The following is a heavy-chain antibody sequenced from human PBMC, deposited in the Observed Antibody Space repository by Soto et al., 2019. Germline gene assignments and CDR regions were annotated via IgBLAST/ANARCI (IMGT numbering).Heavy chain of an antibody. CDR2: IWYDGSNK. CDR1: GFTFSSYG. V-gene: IGHV3-33*01. Sequence: QVQLVESGGGVVQPGRSLRLSCAASGFTFSSYGMHWVRQAPGKGLEWVAVIWYDGSNKYYADSVKGRFTISRDNSKNTLYLQRNSLRAEDTAVYYCARESYGDYSDAFDIWGQGTMVTVSS. J-gene: IGHJ3*02. D-gene: IGHD4-17*01. CDR3: ARESYGDYSDAFDI.